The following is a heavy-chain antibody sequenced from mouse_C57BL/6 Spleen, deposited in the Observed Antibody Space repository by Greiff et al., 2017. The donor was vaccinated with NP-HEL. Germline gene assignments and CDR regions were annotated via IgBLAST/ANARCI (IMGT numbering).Heavy chain of an antibody. CDR2: INPSNGGT. CDR3: ARGGYYGSLFDY. J-gene: IGHJ2*01. D-gene: IGHD1-1*01. CDR1: GYTFTSYW. Sequence: QVQLQQSGTELVKPGASVKLSCKASGYTFTSYWMHWVKQRPGQGLEWIGNINPSNGGTNYNEKFKSKATLTVDKSSSTAYMQLSSLTSEDSAVYYCARGGYYGSLFDYWGQGTTLTVSS. V-gene: IGHV1-53*01.